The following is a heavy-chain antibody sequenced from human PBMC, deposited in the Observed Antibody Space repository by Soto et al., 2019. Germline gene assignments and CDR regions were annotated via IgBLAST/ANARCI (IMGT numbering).Heavy chain of an antibody. D-gene: IGHD1-26*01. CDR2: IIPALWTA. CDR3: ASTPRGLAGALPY. J-gene: IGHJ4*02. CDR1: GVTFTSYA. V-gene: IGHV1-69*06. Sequence: QVQLVQSGAEVKKPGSSVNVSCKASGVTFTSYAISWVRQAPGQGLEWMGRIIPALWTAYYAQKFQDRVTITADKSTSTAYMELNSLRSEDTALYYCASTPRGLAGALPYWGQGSLVTVSS.